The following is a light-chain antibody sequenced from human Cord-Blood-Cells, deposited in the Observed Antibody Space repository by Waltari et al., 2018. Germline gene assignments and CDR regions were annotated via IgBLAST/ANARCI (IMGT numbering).Light chain of an antibody. CDR3: QRYDKLPPRIT. Sequence: EIQMTQSPSSLSASVGDRVTLTCQASQDISDYLNWHQQNPGKAPKVLIYDASNLETGVPSWFSGMGSGTEFTFTISSLQPEDIATYYCQRYDKLPPRITFGQGTRLGIK. V-gene: IGKV1-33*01. CDR1: QDISDY. J-gene: IGKJ5*01. CDR2: DAS.